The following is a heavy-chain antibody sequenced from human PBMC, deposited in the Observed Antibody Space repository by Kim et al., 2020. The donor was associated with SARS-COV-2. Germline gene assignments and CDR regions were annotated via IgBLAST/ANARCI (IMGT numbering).Heavy chain of an antibody. J-gene: IGHJ4*02. CDR2: LSLDSDRI. Sequence: GGSLRLSCEMSGFKFERFAVHWVRQPPGKGLEWVSGLSLDSDRIGYADSVKGRFTVSRDKAKDTLYLKMDSMRIEDTAFYYCTRDLVPGGADYWGQGTLVTVSS. CDR3: TRDLVPGGADY. D-gene: IGHD6-6*01. CDR1: GFKFERFA. V-gene: IGHV3-9*01.